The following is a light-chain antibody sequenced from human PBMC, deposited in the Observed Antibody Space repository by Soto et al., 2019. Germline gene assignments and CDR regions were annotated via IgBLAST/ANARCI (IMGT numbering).Light chain of an antibody. V-gene: IGKV1-8*01. J-gene: IGKJ2*01. CDR1: QGIDTY. Sequence: AIQMTQSPSSFSASVGDRVTITCRASQGIDTYLAWYQQKPGKAPRLLMYATSVLESGVPSRFSGSGSGTDYTLTISSLQAEDFATYYCQQYYANPPTFGRGTNLDMK. CDR3: QQYYANPPT. CDR2: ATS.